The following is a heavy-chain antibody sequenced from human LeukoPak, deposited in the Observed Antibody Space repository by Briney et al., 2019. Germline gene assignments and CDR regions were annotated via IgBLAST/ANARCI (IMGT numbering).Heavy chain of an antibody. D-gene: IGHD5-12*01. Sequence: GGSLRLSCAASGFTFSRYHMNWVRQAPGKGLEWVSYISIFSSTIYYAGSVKGRFTISRDDANNSVYLQMNSLRAEDTAVYYCARTYERDLDYWGQGTLVTVSS. J-gene: IGHJ4*02. V-gene: IGHV3-48*01. CDR1: GFTFSRYH. CDR3: ARTYERDLDY. CDR2: ISIFSSTI.